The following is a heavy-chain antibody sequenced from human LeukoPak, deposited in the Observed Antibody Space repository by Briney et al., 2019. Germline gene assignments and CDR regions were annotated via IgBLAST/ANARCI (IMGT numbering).Heavy chain of an antibody. D-gene: IGHD3-10*01. J-gene: IGHJ4*02. CDR2: INGAGDNT. V-gene: IGHV3-23*01. Sequence: GGSLRLSCAASGYTFSSHGLTWVRQAPGKGLEWVSPINGAGDNTYYAETVKGRFTISRDNSKNTLYLQMHSLRAEDTAIYYCAKVSVCYGCYLDYWGQGPLVTVS. CDR1: GYTFSSHG. CDR3: AKVSVCYGCYLDY.